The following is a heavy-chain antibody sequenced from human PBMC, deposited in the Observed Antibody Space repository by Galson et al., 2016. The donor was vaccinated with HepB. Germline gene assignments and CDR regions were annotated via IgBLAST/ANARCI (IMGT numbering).Heavy chain of an antibody. Sequence: SLRLSCAASEFSFSNYAMSWVRQAPGKGLEWVSSISGTGGRTYYADSAKGRFTISRDNSKNTLYLRRSSLRVEDTAVYYCVKGAAGTPTYYFASWGQGTLVTVSS. CDR1: EFSFSNYA. D-gene: IGHD1-14*01. CDR3: VKGAAGTPTYYFAS. CDR2: ISGTGGRT. J-gene: IGHJ4*02. V-gene: IGHV3-23*01.